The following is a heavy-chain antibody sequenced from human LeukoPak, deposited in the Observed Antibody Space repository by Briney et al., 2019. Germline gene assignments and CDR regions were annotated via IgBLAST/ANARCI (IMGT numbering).Heavy chain of an antibody. CDR2: IYYGGST. CDR3: ARGRFLDAFDI. CDR1: GGSISSGGHS. J-gene: IGHJ3*02. D-gene: IGHD3-3*01. V-gene: IGHV4-31*03. Sequence: SQTLSLTCTVSGGSISSGGHSWNWIRQHSGKGLEWIGYIYYGGSTYYNPSLKSRVTISADTSNNQFSLKLSSVTAADTAVYYCARGRFLDAFDIWGQGTMVTVSS.